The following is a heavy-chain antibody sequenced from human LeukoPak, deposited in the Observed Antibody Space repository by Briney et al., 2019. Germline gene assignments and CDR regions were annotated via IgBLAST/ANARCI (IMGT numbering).Heavy chain of an antibody. CDR3: ARAGGWTGSPLV. Sequence: SETLSLTCTVSGGSISSSSYYWSWIRQPPGKGLEWIGYIYYSGSTNYNPSLKSRVTISVDTSKNQFSLKLSSVTAADTAVYYCARAGGWTGSPLVWGQGTTVTVSS. D-gene: IGHD6-19*01. CDR1: GGSISSSSYY. V-gene: IGHV4-61*01. J-gene: IGHJ6*02. CDR2: IYYSGST.